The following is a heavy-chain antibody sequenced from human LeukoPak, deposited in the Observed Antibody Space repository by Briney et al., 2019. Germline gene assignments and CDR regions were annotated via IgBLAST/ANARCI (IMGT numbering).Heavy chain of an antibody. CDR2: IGTGSSDI. J-gene: IGHJ5*02. Sequence: GGSLRLSCAGSGFTFSTSGMNWVRQAPGEGPELVSFIGTGSSDIYYADSVKGRFTISRDNAKNSLYLQMNSLRAEDTAVYYCARDGVTGTTYIWFDPWGQGTLVTVPS. D-gene: IGHD1-7*01. V-gene: IGHV3-21*05. CDR1: GFTFSTSG. CDR3: ARDGVTGTTYIWFDP.